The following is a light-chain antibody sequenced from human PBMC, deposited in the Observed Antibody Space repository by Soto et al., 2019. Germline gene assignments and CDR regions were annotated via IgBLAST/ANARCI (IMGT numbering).Light chain of an antibody. CDR1: TGALTSGYY. CDR3: LLYHGNPQNVV. J-gene: IGLJ2*01. Sequence: QAVATQEPSLTVSPGGAVTLTCASSTGALTSGYYPNWFQQRPGQAPRTLIYSTSDKHSWTPARFSGSLLGGKAVLTLSAVQPEDEAEYYCLLYHGNPQNVVFGGGTQLTVL. CDR2: STS. V-gene: IGLV7-43*01.